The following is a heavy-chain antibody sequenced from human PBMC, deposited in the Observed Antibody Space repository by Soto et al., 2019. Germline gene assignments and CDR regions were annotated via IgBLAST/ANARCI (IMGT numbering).Heavy chain of an antibody. V-gene: IGHV3-23*01. CDR2: ISGSGGST. CDR3: AKGSRRYYYDSSGYFY. CDR1: GFTFSSYA. Sequence: GGSLRLSCAASGFTFSSYAMSWVRQAPGKGLEWVSAISGSGGSTYYADSVKGRFTISRDNSKNTLYLQMNSLRAEDTAVYCCAKGSRRYYYDSSGYFYWGQGTLVTVSS. J-gene: IGHJ4*02. D-gene: IGHD3-22*01.